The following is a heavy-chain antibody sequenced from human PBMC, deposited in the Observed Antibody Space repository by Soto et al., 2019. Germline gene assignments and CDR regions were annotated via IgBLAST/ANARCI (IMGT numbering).Heavy chain of an antibody. V-gene: IGHV3-30*18. Sequence: AGGSLRLSCAASGFTFSSYGMHWVRQAPGKGLEWVAVISYDGSNKYYADSVKGRFTISRDNSKNTLYLQMNSLRAEDTAVYYCAKEDLMYYDILTGYRGGYRTWGQGTTVTVSS. CDR3: AKEDLMYYDILTGYRGGYRT. D-gene: IGHD3-9*01. CDR1: GFTFSSYG. J-gene: IGHJ6*02. CDR2: ISYDGSNK.